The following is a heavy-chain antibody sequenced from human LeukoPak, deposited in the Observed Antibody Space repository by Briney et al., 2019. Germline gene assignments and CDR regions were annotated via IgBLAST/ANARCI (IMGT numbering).Heavy chain of an antibody. V-gene: IGHV3-30-3*01. CDR1: EFTFSSYA. Sequence: PGGSLRLSCAASEFTFSSYAMHWVRQAPGKGLEWVAVISYDGSNKYYADSVKGRFTISRDNSKNTLYLQMNSLRAEDTAVYYCARDNYYDSRGHGLYYYGMDVWGQGTTVTVSS. J-gene: IGHJ6*02. CDR2: ISYDGSNK. D-gene: IGHD3-22*01. CDR3: ARDNYYDSRGHGLYYYGMDV.